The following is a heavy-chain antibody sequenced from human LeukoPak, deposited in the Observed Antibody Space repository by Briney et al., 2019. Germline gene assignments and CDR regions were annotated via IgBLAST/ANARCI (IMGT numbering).Heavy chain of an antibody. V-gene: IGHV1-69*04. J-gene: IGHJ3*02. Sequence: GASVKVSCKASGGTFSSYAISWVRQAPGQGLEWMGRIIPILGIANYAQKFQGRVTITADKSTSTAYMELSSLRSEDTAVYYCARPYEAPRAFDIWGQGTMVTVSS. CDR3: ARPYEAPRAFDI. D-gene: IGHD3-3*01. CDR1: GGTFSSYA. CDR2: IIPILGIA.